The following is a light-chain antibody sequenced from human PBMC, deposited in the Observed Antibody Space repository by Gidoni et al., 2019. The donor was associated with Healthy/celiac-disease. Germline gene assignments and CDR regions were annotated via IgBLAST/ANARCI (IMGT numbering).Light chain of an antibody. CDR3: QQRSNWPPSLT. Sequence: IVLTHSPATLSWSPGERATLSCRSSQSVSSYLAWYQQKTDQAPTLLIYDASTRATGIPARFSGSGSGTDFTPTISSLEPEEFAVYYCQQRSNWPPSLTFGGGTKVEIK. CDR1: QSVSSY. V-gene: IGKV3-11*01. CDR2: DAS. J-gene: IGKJ4*01.